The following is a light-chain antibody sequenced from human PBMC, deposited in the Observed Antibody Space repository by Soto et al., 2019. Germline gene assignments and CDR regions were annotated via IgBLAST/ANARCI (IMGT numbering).Light chain of an antibody. CDR1: QSIRSN. J-gene: IGKJ2*01. Sequence: EIVMTQSPATLCVSPGERATLACRASQSIRSNLAWYRHKPGQPPSGLIYETSNRATGVPARFSGSGSGTEFTLTITSLQSEDIAIYYCQHYDNWPFTFGQGTKVDIK. CDR2: ETS. CDR3: QHYDNWPFT. V-gene: IGKV3-15*01.